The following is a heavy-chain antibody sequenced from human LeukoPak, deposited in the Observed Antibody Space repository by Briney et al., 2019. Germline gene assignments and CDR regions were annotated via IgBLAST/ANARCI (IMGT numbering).Heavy chain of an antibody. CDR3: AKAPLRGYSYGYFDY. CDR2: ISWNSGSI. D-gene: IGHD5-18*01. V-gene: IGHV3-9*01. J-gene: IGHJ4*02. CDR1: GFTFGDYA. Sequence: PGGSLRLSCAASGFTFGDYAMHWVRQAPGKGLEWDSGISWNSGSIGYADSVKGRFTISRDNAKNSLYLQMNSLRAEDTALYYCAKAPLRGYSYGYFDYWGQGTLVTVSS.